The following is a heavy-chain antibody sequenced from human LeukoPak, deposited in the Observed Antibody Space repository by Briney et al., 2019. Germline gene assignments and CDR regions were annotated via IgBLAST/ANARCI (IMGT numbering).Heavy chain of an antibody. D-gene: IGHD6-19*01. CDR2: ISYDGSNK. V-gene: IGHV3-30*18. CDR1: GFTFSSYG. CDR3: AKDTTSSGWYPHYYFDY. Sequence: GGSLRLSCAASGFTFSSYGMHWVRQAPGKGLEWVAVISYDGSNKYYADSVKGRFTISRDNSKNTLYLQMNGLRAEDTAVYYCAKDTTSSGWYPHYYFDYWGQGTLATVSS. J-gene: IGHJ4*02.